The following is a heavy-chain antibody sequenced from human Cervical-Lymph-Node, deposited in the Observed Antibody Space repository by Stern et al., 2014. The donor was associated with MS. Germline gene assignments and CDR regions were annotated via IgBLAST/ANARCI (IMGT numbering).Heavy chain of an antibody. CDR3: ARENWGVVAASLRHYYYGMDV. V-gene: IGHV1-2*06. D-gene: IGHD2-15*01. CDR1: GYIFTAYS. Sequence: QVQLVQSGAEVKKPGASVKVSCQASGYIFTAYSMNWVRQPPGQGLEWMGRINPNNGDTNYAQKFQGRVRVTRDTSISTVYMELSSLRSDDTAVYYCARENWGVVAASLRHYYYGMDVWGQGTTVTVSS. J-gene: IGHJ6*02. CDR2: INPNNGDT.